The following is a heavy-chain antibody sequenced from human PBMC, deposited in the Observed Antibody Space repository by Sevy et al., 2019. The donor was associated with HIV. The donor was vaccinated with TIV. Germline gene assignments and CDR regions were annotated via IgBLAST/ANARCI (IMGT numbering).Heavy chain of an antibody. J-gene: IGHJ4*02. V-gene: IGHV3-23*01. D-gene: IGHD3-22*01. CDR1: GFTFSSYA. CDR2: ISGSGGST. Sequence: GGSLRLSCAASGFTFSSYAMSWVRQAPGKGLEWVSAISGSGGSTYYADSVKGRFTISTENSKNTLYLQMNSLRAEDTAVYYCAKDQNWDYYDSSGYGYWGQGTLVTVSS. CDR3: AKDQNWDYYDSSGYGY.